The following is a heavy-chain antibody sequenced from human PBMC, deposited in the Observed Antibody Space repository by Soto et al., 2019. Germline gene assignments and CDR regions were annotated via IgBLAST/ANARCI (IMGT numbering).Heavy chain of an antibody. CDR3: ARGPNWGYRFDS. CDR1: GGTFSGHA. CDR2: LIPLFGTT. Sequence: QVQLVQSGAEVKKPGSSVKVSCEASGGTFSGHAISWVRQAPGQGPEWMGGLIPLFGTTQHAQNFQDRLTITADKSTSTAYMELTSLRFEDTAIYCCARGPNWGYRFDSWGQGTLVTVSS. V-gene: IGHV1-69*06. D-gene: IGHD7-27*01. J-gene: IGHJ4*02.